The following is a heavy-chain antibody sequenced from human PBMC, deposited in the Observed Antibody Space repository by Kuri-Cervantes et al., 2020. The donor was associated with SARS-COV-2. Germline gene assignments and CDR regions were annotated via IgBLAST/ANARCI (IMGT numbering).Heavy chain of an antibody. V-gene: IGHV3-30*18. J-gene: IGHJ4*02. CDR2: ISHDGKNK. Sequence: GGSLRLFCEASGFNFSITDMQWVRQAPGKGLEGVEVISHDGKNKKCIASGKRRFNISRDNSQNTLYLHMKSLRCADTAMYYCAKDRVGVQDFWGQGTLVTVSS. CDR1: GFNFSITD. CDR3: AKDRVGVQDF. D-gene: IGHD2-21*01.